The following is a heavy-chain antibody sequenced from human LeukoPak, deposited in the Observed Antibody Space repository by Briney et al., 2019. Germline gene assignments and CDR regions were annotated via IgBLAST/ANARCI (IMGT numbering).Heavy chain of an antibody. CDR2: IYYSGST. CDR3: ARHGLDYYDSSGYYYDY. Sequence: SETLSLTCTVSGGSISSSSYYWGWIRQPPGKGLEWIGSIYYSGSTYYNPSLKSRVTISVDTSKNQFSLKLSSVTAADTAVYYCARHGLDYYDSSGYYYDYWGQGTLVTVSS. CDR1: GGSISSSSYY. V-gene: IGHV4-39*01. D-gene: IGHD3-22*01. J-gene: IGHJ4*02.